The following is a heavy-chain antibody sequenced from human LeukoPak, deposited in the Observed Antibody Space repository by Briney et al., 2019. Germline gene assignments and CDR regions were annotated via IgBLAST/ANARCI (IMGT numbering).Heavy chain of an antibody. Sequence: PGGSLRLSCAATGFTFSSYAMRWVRQAPGKGLEGVSAISGSGGRTYYADSVKGRFTISRDNSKNTLYLQMNSLRAEDTAVYYCAKDPFTVTTFRGSISNDYWGQGTLVTVSS. J-gene: IGHJ4*02. V-gene: IGHV3-23*01. CDR1: GFTFSSYA. CDR2: ISGSGGRT. D-gene: IGHD4-17*01. CDR3: AKDPFTVTTFRGSISNDY.